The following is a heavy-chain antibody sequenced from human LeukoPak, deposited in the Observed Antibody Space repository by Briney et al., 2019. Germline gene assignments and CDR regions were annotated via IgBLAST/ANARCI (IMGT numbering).Heavy chain of an antibody. CDR2: IYYSGST. CDR3: ARGWGYFDY. CDR1: GASISSWY. V-gene: IGHV4-59*01. D-gene: IGHD7-27*01. J-gene: IGHJ4*02. Sequence: SETLSLTCTVSGASISSWYWSWIRQPPGKGLEWIGYIYYSGSTKYDPSLKSRVTISVETSKSQFSLNLSSVTAADTAVYYCARGWGYFDYWGQGTLVTVSS.